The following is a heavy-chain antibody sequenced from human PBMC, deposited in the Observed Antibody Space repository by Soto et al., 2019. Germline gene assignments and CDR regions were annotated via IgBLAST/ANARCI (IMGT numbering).Heavy chain of an antibody. CDR1: GFTFSDYA. D-gene: IGHD3-10*01. J-gene: IGHJ4*02. CDR3: AKVLSKNYYYPFDF. CDR2: ISGGSSVT. Sequence: PGGSLRLSCTASGFTFSDYAMAWVRQAPGKGLGWVSTISGGSSVTYYGDSVKGRFTISRDNAKKTLFLQLNRLSAEDTATYYCAKVLSKNYYYPFDFWGQGTQVTVSS. V-gene: IGHV3-23*01.